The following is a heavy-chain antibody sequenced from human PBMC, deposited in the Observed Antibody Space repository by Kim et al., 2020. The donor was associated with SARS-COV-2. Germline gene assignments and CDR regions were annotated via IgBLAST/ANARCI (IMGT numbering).Heavy chain of an antibody. D-gene: IGHD1-1*01. CDR2: SHYSGNS. CDR1: GGSITSTNYY. V-gene: IGHV4-39*07. J-gene: IGHJ6*02. CDR3: VTGRRGYYNFGMDL. Sequence: SETLSLTCSVSGGSITSTNYYWAWIRQPPGKALEWIGSSHYSGNSYYNPSLKSRVTISVETSKNQVSLRMQSVTAADTAVFYCVTGRRGYYNFGMDLWGQGTTVSVSS.